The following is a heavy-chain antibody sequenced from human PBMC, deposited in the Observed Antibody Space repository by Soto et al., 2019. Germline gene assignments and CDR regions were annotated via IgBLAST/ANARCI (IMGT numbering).Heavy chain of an antibody. CDR3: AKDAAGRVAARFDH. J-gene: IGHJ4*02. Sequence: GGSLRLSCAASGFTFSSFAMSWVRQAPGKGLEWVSSTTDSGDETYYSDSVRGRFTITRDNPKNTVFLLLNSLRAEDTARYYCAKDAAGRVAARFDHWGQGSLVTVSS. V-gene: IGHV3-23*01. D-gene: IGHD6-13*01. CDR1: GFTFSSFA. CDR2: TTDSGDET.